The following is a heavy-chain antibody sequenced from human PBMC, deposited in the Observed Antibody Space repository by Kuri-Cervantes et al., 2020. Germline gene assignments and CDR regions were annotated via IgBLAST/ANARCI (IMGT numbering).Heavy chain of an antibody. D-gene: IGHD3-22*01. CDR2: ISSSGSTI. J-gene: IGHJ4*02. CDR3: ARDANYYDSSGYYYGFDY. Sequence: GGSLRLSCAASGFTFSDYYMSWIRQAPGKGLEWVSYISSSGSTIYYADSVKGRFTISRDNSKNTLYLQMNSLRAEDTAVYYCARDANYYDSSGYYYGFDYWGQGTLVTVSS. CDR1: GFTFSDYY. V-gene: IGHV3-11*04.